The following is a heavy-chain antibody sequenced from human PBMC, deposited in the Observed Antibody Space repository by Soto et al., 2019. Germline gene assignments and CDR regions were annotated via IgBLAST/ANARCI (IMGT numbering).Heavy chain of an antibody. CDR2: IRSKANSYAT. D-gene: IGHD3-9*01. J-gene: IGHJ6*03. CDR3: TRRRDFASGYYNYYYYYMDV. CDR1: GFTFSGSA. V-gene: IGHV3-73*01. Sequence: GGSLRLSCAASGFTFSGSAMHWVRQASGKGLEWVGRIRSKANSYATAYAASVKGRFTISRDESKNTAYLQMNSLKTEDTAVYYCTRRRDFASGYYNYYYYYMDVWGKGTTVTVSS.